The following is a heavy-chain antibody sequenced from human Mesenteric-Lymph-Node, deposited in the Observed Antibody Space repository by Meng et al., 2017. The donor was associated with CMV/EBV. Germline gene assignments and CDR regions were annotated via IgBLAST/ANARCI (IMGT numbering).Heavy chain of an antibody. J-gene: IGHJ4*02. V-gene: IGHV3-23*01. CDR2: ISGGGGAT. CDR1: GFTFRSYG. CDR3: AKDLGGWPYYFDY. Sequence: GESLKISCAASGFTFRSYGMSWVRQAPGKGLEWVSSISGGGGATYYADSVKGRFAISRDNSKNTLYLQMNSLRAEDTAVYYCAKDLGGWPYYFDYWGQGTLVTVSS. D-gene: IGHD2-15*01.